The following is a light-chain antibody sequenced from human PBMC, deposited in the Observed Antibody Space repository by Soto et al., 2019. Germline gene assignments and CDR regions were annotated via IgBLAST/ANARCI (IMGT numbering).Light chain of an antibody. Sequence: DIVMTQSPDSLAVSLGERATINCKSSQGVLYSSDNKNYLAWYQQKPGQPPKLLIFWTSIRESGVPDRFIGSGSGTDLTLTISSLQAEDVAVYYCRQYYSTPLTFGGGTKVDI. CDR3: RQYYSTPLT. V-gene: IGKV4-1*01. J-gene: IGKJ4*01. CDR1: QGVLYSSDNKNY. CDR2: WTS.